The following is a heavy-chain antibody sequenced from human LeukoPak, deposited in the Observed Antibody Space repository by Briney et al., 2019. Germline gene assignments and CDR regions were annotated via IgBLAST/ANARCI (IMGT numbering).Heavy chain of an antibody. V-gene: IGHV4-30-4*01. Sequence: SETLSLTCTVSGGSISSGDYYWSWIRQPPGKGLEWIGYIYYSGSTYYNSSLKSRVTISVDTSKNQFSLKLSSVTAADTAVYYCARAEYQLLFDYWGQGTLVTVSS. CDR1: GGSISSGDYY. J-gene: IGHJ4*02. CDR2: IYYSGST. CDR3: ARAEYQLLFDY. D-gene: IGHD2-2*01.